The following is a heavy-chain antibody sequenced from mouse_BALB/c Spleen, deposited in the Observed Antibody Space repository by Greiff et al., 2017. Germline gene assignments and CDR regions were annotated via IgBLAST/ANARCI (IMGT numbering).Heavy chain of an antibody. J-gene: IGHJ4*01. Sequence: EVKLMESGGGLVQPKGSLKLSCAASGFTFNTYAMNWVRQAPGKGLEWVARIRSKSNNYATYYADSVKDRFTISRDDSQSMLYLQMNNLKTEDTAMYYCVRQGSSYGAMDYWGQGTSVTVSS. V-gene: IGHV10-1*02. CDR1: GFTFNTYA. CDR3: VRQGSSYGAMDY. CDR2: IRSKSNNYAT. D-gene: IGHD1-1*01.